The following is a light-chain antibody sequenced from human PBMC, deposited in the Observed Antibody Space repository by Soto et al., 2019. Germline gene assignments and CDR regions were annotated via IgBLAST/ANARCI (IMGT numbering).Light chain of an antibody. V-gene: IGLV1-40*01. J-gene: IGLJ2*01. Sequence: QSVLTQPPSVSGAPGQRVTISCTGSSSNIGAGYDVHWYQQLPGTAPKLLIYGNSNRPSGVPNRFSGSKSGTSASLAITGLQAEDEDDYYCQSYDSSLSGSEVFGGGTKLTVL. CDR3: QSYDSSLSGSEV. CDR2: GNS. CDR1: SSNIGAGYD.